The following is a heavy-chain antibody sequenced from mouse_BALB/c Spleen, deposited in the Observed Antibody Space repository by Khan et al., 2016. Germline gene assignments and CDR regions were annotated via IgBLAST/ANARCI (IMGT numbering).Heavy chain of an antibody. CDR3: STTTPMDY. V-gene: IGHV3-2*02. Sequence: EVQLQESGPDLVKPSQSLSLTCTVTGHSITSDYAWNWIRQFPGNKLEWMGYITYSGSTSYNPSLKSRISITRDTSKNQFFLQLNSVTTEDTATYYCSTTTPMDYWGQGTSVTVSS. CDR2: ITYSGST. CDR1: GHSITSDYA. J-gene: IGHJ4*01. D-gene: IGHD1-2*01.